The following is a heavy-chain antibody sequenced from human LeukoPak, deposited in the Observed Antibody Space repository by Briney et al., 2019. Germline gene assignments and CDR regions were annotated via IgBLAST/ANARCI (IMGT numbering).Heavy chain of an antibody. J-gene: IGHJ6*03. CDR2: IYYSGTT. CDR3: ARGTAARPGHYYYYYYMDV. D-gene: IGHD6-6*01. CDR1: GGSISTYS. Sequence: SETLSLTCTVSGGSISTYSWSWIRQPPGKGLEWIGYIYYSGTTNYNPSLKSRVTISVDTSKNQFSLKLSSVTAADTAVYYCARGTAARPGHYYYYYYMDVWGKGTTVTVSS. V-gene: IGHV4-59*08.